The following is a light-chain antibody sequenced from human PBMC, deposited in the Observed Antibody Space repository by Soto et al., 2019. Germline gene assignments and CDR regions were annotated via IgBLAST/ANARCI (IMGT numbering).Light chain of an antibody. CDR3: CSYVGSYTSYV. CDR2: DVT. Sequence: QSAMTQPRSVSGSPGQSVTISCTGTSSXVGGYNFVSWYQQHPGKAPKFMIYDVTKRPSGVPDRFSGSKSGNTASLTISGLQAEDEADYYCCSYVGSYTSYVFGTGTKVTVL. CDR1: SSXVGGYNF. V-gene: IGLV2-11*01. J-gene: IGLJ1*01.